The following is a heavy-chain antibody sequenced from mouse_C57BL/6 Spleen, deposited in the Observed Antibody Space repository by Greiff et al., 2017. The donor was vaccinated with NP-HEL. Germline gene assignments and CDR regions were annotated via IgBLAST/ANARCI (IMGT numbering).Heavy chain of an antibody. CDR3: ARRGTIYYDYDGAMDY. V-gene: IGHV1-85*01. D-gene: IGHD2-4*01. Sequence: VHLVESGPELVKPGASVKLSCKASGYTFTSYDINWVKQRPGQGLEWIGWIYPRDGSTKYNEKFKGKATLTVDTSSSTAYMELHSLTSEDSAVYFCARRGTIYYDYDGAMDYWGQGTSVTVSS. CDR2: IYPRDGST. J-gene: IGHJ4*01. CDR1: GYTFTSYD.